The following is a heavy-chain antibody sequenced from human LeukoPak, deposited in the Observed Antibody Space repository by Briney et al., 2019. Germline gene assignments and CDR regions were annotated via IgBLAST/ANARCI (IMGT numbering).Heavy chain of an antibody. Sequence: GESLKISCKASGYSFTNYWIGWVRQMPGQSLEWMGIIYPGDSDTRYSPSFQGQVTISADKSISTAYLQWSSLKASDTAMYYCARLSSRYYYYMDVWGKGTTVTVSS. J-gene: IGHJ6*03. D-gene: IGHD6-13*01. CDR3: ARLSSRYYYYMDV. V-gene: IGHV5-51*01. CDR2: IYPGDSDT. CDR1: GYSFTNYW.